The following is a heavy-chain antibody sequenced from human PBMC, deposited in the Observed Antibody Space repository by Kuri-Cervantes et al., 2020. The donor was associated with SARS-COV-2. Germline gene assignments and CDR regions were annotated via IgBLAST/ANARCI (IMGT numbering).Heavy chain of an antibody. Sequence: ASGKVSCKASGYTFTSYGISWVRQAPGQGLEWMGWISAYNGNTNYAQKLQGRVTMTTDTSTSTAYMELRSLRSDDTAVYYCARVLICGGSCYAFDIWGQGTMVTVSS. J-gene: IGHJ3*02. V-gene: IGHV1-18*01. CDR3: ARVLICGGSCYAFDI. D-gene: IGHD2-15*01. CDR1: GYTFTSYG. CDR2: ISAYNGNT.